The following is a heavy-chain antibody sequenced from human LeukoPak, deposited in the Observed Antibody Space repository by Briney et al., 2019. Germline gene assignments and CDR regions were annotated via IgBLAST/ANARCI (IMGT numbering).Heavy chain of an antibody. CDR3: ARDYGSGSYYKDAFDI. CDR1: GGSISTYY. Sequence: PSETLSLTCSVSGGSISTYYWSWIRQPPGKGLEWIGSIYYSGSTYYNPSLKSRVTISVDTSKNQFSLKLSSVTAADTAVYYCARDYGSGSYYKDAFDIWGQGTMVTVSS. J-gene: IGHJ3*02. D-gene: IGHD3-10*01. CDR2: IYYSGST. V-gene: IGHV4-39*07.